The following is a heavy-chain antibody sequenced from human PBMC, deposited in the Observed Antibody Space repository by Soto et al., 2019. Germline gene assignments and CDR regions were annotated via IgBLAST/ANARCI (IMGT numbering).Heavy chain of an antibody. J-gene: IGHJ6*02. CDR2: IYHTGGR. CDR1: GDSINNTYW. Sequence: SETLSLTCFVSGDSINNTYWWSWVRQAPENGLEWVGEIYHTGGRIYMPSLRVRIPLSVDTSKNQFSLKLTSVTAADTAVYYCARAVYCTTANCWDDYHHYNIYXWGQGTAVTVS. V-gene: IGHV4-4*02. CDR3: ARAVYCTTANCWDDYHHYNIYX. D-gene: IGHD2-2*01.